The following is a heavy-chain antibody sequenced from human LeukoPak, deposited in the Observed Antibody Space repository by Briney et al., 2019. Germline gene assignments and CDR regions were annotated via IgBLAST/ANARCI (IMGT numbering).Heavy chain of an antibody. CDR2: ISYDGSNK. CDR1: GFTFSSYA. V-gene: IGHV3-30*04. Sequence: GGSLRLSCAASGFTFSSYAMHWVRQAPGKGLEWVAVISYDGSNKYYADSVKGRFTISRDNSKNTLYLQMNSLRAEDTAVYYCAREGFTEPPPLGIGVAGTHFDYWGQGTLVTVSS. D-gene: IGHD6-19*01. J-gene: IGHJ4*02. CDR3: AREGFTEPPPLGIGVAGTHFDY.